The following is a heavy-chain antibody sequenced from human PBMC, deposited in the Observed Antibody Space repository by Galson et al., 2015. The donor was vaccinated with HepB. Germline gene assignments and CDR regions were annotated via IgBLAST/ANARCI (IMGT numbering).Heavy chain of an antibody. J-gene: IGHJ5*02. CDR1: GGSFSGYY. CDR3: AREFADYDFWSGYYWGYNWFDP. CDR2: IYTSGST. V-gene: IGHV4-4*07. D-gene: IGHD3-3*01. Sequence: ETLSLTCAVYGGSFSGYYWSWIRQPAGKGLEWIGRIYTSGSTNYNPSLKSRVTTSVDTSKNQFSLKLSSVTAADTAVYYCAREFADYDFWSGYYWGYNWFDPWGQGTLVTVSS.